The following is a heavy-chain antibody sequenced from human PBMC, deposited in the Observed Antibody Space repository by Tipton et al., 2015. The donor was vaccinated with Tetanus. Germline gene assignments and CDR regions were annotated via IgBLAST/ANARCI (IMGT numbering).Heavy chain of an antibody. CDR1: GGSISSSSYY. D-gene: IGHD3-10*01. Sequence: TLSLTCTVSGGSISSSSYYWGWIRQPPGKGLEWIGSIYYSGSTYYNPSLKSRVTISVDTSKNQFSLKLTSVTAADTAVYYCARSNGINAFDIWGQGTMVTVSS. CDR3: ARSNGINAFDI. V-gene: IGHV4-39*01. J-gene: IGHJ3*02. CDR2: IYYSGST.